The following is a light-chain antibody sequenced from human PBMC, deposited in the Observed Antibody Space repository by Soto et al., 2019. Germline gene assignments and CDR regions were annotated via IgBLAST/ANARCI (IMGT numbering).Light chain of an antibody. J-gene: IGLJ1*01. Sequence: HSVLTQPAYVTGSPGQSITISCTGTSSDVGGYNYVSWYQQHPGKAPKLMIYDVSNRPSGVSNRFSGSKSGNTASLTISGLQAEDEADYYCSSYTSSSTYYVFGTGTKVTVL. CDR1: SSDVGGYNY. CDR2: DVS. V-gene: IGLV2-14*01. CDR3: SSYTSSSTYYV.